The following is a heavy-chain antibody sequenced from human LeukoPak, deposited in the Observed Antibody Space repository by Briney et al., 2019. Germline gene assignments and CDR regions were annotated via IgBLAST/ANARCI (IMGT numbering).Heavy chain of an antibody. J-gene: IGHJ4*02. CDR1: GFTFSSYA. CDR2: ISGSGGST. V-gene: IGHV3-23*01. CDR3: AKAYYYYDSSGYDY. Sequence: PGGSLRLSCAASGFTFSSYAMSWVRRAPGKGLEWVSAISGSGGSTYYADSVKGRFTISRDNSKNTLYLQMNSLRAEDTAVYYCAKAYYYYDSSGYDYWGQGTLVTVSS. D-gene: IGHD3-22*01.